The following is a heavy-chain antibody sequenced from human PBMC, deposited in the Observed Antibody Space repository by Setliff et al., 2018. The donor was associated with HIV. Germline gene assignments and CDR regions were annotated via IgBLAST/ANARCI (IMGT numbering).Heavy chain of an antibody. D-gene: IGHD2-2*02. CDR2: INPKTAAT. CDR1: GYTFTDYF. J-gene: IGHJ4*02. Sequence: ASVKVSCKASGYTFTDYFVHWVRLAPGQGLEWMGWINPKTAATQYAQDFQGRVTMTSDTSTSTVDMELSRLRSDDTAVYYCARDLFGSWYTGSSGLAHWGQGTLVTVSS. V-gene: IGHV1-2*02. CDR3: ARDLFGSWYTGSSGLAH.